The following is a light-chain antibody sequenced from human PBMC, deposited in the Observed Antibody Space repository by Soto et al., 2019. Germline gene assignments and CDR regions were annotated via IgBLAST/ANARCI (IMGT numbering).Light chain of an antibody. V-gene: IGKV1-33*01. CDR3: QQYDNLPLT. CDR2: DAS. Sequence: DIQMTQSPSSLSASVGDRVTITCQASQDISNYLNWDQQKPGKAPKLLIYDASNLETGVPSRFSGSGSGTDFTFTISSLQPEAIATYYCQQYDNLPLTFGGGTKVEIK. CDR1: QDISNY. J-gene: IGKJ4*01.